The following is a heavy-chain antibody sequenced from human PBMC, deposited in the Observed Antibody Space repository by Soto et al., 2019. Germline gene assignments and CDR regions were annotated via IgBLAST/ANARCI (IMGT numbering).Heavy chain of an antibody. CDR2: IYYSGST. CDR3: ARVDSSTWYPDY. J-gene: IGHJ4*02. CDR1: GGPISSGDYY. V-gene: IGHV4-31*03. D-gene: IGHD6-13*01. Sequence: PSETLSLTCTVSGGPISSGDYYWNWIRQRPGEGLEWIGYIYYSGSTYYNPSLKSRATILVHTSKNQFSLKLSSVTAADTAVYYCARVDSSTWYPDYWGQGTLVTVS.